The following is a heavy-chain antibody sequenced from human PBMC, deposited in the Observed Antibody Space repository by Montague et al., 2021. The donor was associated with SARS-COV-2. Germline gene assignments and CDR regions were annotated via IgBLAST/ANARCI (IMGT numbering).Heavy chain of an antibody. CDR1: GDSISTSQYY. J-gene: IGHJ6*02. D-gene: IGHD5-12*01. Sequence: SETLSLTCTVSGDSISTSQYYWGWIRQPPGKGLEWIGTIYYSGSTYYNPSLKSRVTISEDTSKIQFSLRLSSVTAADTAVYYCASLNIVARTDYYYGTDVWGRGTTVTVSS. CDR2: IYYSGST. CDR3: ASLNIVARTDYYYGTDV. V-gene: IGHV4-39*01.